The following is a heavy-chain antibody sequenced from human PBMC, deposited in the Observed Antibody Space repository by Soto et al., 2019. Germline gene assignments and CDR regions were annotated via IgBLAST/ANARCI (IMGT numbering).Heavy chain of an antibody. CDR3: ARRLIAAAGVGWFDP. CDR1: GGSISSSSCY. Sequence: QLQLQESGPGLVKPSETLSLTCTVSGGSISSSSCYWGWMRQAPGQGLEWVGRMGYSGSTYYNPSLKTAVTLSVDTSNNHVSPEVLSVTAVGAAVYYGARRLIAAAGVGWFDPWGQGTLVTVSS. D-gene: IGHD6-13*01. CDR2: MGYSGST. V-gene: IGHV4-39*02. J-gene: IGHJ5*02.